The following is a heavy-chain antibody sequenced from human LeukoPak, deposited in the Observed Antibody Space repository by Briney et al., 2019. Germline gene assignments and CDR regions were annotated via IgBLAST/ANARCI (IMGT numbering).Heavy chain of an antibody. D-gene: IGHD3-10*01. V-gene: IGHV4-4*02. Sequence: SETLSLTCAVSGGSISSSNWWSWVRQPPGKGLEWIGEIYHSGSTNYNPSLKSRVTISVDTPKNQFSLKLTSVTAADTAVYYCARGTNYYGSGDYWGQGTLVTVSS. CDR2: IYHSGST. CDR3: ARGTNYYGSGDY. CDR1: GGSISSSNW. J-gene: IGHJ4*02.